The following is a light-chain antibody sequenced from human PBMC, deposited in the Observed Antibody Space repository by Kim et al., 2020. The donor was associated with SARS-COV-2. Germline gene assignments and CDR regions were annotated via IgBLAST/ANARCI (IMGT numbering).Light chain of an antibody. Sequence: ELTQPPTASGTPGQRVTISCSGSSSSIGSNTVNWYQQLPGTAPKLLIYNNNQRPSGVPDRFSGSKSGTLASLAISGLQSEDEADYYCAAWDDSLNGLFGGGTQLTVL. V-gene: IGLV1-44*01. CDR3: AAWDDSLNGL. J-gene: IGLJ3*02. CDR1: SSSIGSNT. CDR2: NNN.